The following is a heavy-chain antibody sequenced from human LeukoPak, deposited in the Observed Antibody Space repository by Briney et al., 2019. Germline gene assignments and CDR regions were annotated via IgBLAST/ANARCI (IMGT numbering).Heavy chain of an antibody. V-gene: IGHV3-23*01. CDR1: GFTFSSYA. J-gene: IGHJ4*02. Sequence: GASLRLSCAASGFTFSSYAMSWVRQTPGKGLEWVSTISPNVGSTYYADSVKGRFTISRDNSKNTLYLQMSSLRADDTAVYYCVRGTGYWGQGTLVTVSS. CDR3: VRGTGY. CDR2: ISPNVGST.